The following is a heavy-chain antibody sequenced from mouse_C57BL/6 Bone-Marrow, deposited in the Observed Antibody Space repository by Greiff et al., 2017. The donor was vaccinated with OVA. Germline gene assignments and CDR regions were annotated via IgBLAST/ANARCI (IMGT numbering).Heavy chain of an antibody. J-gene: IGHJ2*01. D-gene: IGHD2-5*01. CDR3: TTDSTVDY. CDR1: GYTFTSYC. V-gene: IGHV1-55*01. Sequence: QVQLQQPGAELVKPGASVKMSCKASGYTFTSYCLTWVKQRPGHGLEWIGGIYPGSGNTNYTAKFKSKATLTVDTSSHTAYMQLSSLTSEDTAVYYCTTDSTVDYWGQGTTLTVSS. CDR2: IYPGSGNT.